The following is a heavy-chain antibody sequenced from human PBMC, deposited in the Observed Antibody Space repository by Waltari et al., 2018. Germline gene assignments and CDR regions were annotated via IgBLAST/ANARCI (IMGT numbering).Heavy chain of an antibody. CDR3: ARNAAAAGFDY. CDR2: ISSSSSYI. J-gene: IGHJ4*02. D-gene: IGHD6-13*01. CDR1: GFTFSSYS. Sequence: EVQLVESGGGLVKPGWSLRLSCAASGFTFSSYSMNWVRQGPGKGLEWVSSISSSSSYIYYADSVKGRFTISRDNAKNSLYLQMNSLRAEDTAVYYCARNAAAAGFDYWGQGTLVTVSS. V-gene: IGHV3-21*01.